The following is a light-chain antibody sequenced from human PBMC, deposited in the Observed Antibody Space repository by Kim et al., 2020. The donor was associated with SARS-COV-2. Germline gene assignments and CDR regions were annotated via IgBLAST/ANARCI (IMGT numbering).Light chain of an antibody. CDR2: EVT. Sequence: QSALTQPPSASGSPGQSVTISCIGTSSDVGGSNYVSWYQQHPGKVPKLIIYEVTRRPSGVPGRFSGSKSGNTASLTVSGLQPEDEADYYCSSYAGSEKVFGTGTKVTVL. CDR3: SSYAGSEKV. J-gene: IGLJ1*01. CDR1: SSDVGGSNY. V-gene: IGLV2-8*01.